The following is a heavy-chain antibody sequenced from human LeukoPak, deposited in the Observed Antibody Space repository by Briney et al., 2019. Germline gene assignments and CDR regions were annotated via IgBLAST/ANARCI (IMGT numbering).Heavy chain of an antibody. D-gene: IGHD6-13*01. CDR1: GYNFDKFG. CDR3: ARDTPQHLKRYDY. J-gene: IGHJ4*02. Sequence: ASVKVSCKASGYNFDKFGIAWVRQAPGQGLEWMGWNNTHNGNTKYAQDIQGRVTMTTDTSTSTVYMELRSLRSDDTAVYFCARDTPQHLKRYDYWGQGAQVTVSS. V-gene: IGHV1-18*01. CDR2: NNTHNGNT.